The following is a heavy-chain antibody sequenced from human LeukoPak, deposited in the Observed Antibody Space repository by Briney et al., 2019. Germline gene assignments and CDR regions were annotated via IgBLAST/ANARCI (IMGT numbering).Heavy chain of an antibody. J-gene: IGHJ4*02. V-gene: IGHV3-23*01. D-gene: IGHD6-19*01. CDR1: GFTFSSYA. CDR3: AKATGVFSSGPKLPFDY. Sequence: GGSLRLSCAASGFTFSSYAMSWVRQAPGKGLEWVSAISGSGGSTYSADSVKGRFTISRDNSKNTLYLQMSSLRAEDTAVYYCAKATGVFSSGPKLPFDYWGQGTLVTVSS. CDR2: ISGSGGST.